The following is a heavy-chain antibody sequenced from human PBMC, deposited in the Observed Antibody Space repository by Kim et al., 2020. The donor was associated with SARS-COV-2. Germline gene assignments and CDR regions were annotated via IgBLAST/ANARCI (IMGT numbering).Heavy chain of an antibody. D-gene: IGHD3-10*01. J-gene: IGHJ3*02. Sequence: KFQGRVTITAEESTSTAYMELSSLRSEDTAVYYCARAENMVRGVTDAFDIWGQGTMVTVSS. V-gene: IGHV1-69*01. CDR3: ARAENMVRGVTDAFDI.